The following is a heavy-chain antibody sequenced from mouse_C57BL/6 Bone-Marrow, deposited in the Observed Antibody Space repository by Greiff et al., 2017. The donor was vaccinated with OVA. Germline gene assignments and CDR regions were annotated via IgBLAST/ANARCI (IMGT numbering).Heavy chain of an antibody. Sequence: EVKLMESGEGLVKPGGSLKLSCAASGFTFSSYAMSWVLQTPEKRLEWVAYISSGGDYIYYADTVKGRFTISRDNARNTLYLQMSSLKSEDTAMYYCTRLLDAMDYWGQGTSVTVSS. V-gene: IGHV5-9-1*02. CDR3: TRLLDAMDY. J-gene: IGHJ4*01. CDR1: GFTFSSYA. D-gene: IGHD2-1*01. CDR2: ISSGGDYI.